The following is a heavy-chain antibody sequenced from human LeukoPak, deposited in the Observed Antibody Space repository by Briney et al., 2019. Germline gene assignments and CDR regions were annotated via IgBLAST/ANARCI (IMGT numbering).Heavy chain of an antibody. CDR1: GGSISSYY. V-gene: IGHV4-59*01. J-gene: IGHJ6*02. Sequence: SETLSLTCTVSGGSISSYYWSWIRQPPGKGLEWIGYIYYSGSTNYNPSLKSRVTISVGTSKNQFSLKLSSVTAADTAVYYCARVRYYYYYGMDVWGQGTTVTVSS. CDR3: ARVRYYYYYGMDV. CDR2: IYYSGST.